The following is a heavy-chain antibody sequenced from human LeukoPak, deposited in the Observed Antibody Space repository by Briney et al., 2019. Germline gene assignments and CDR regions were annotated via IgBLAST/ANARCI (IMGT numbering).Heavy chain of an antibody. CDR1: GYTFSHYW. J-gene: IGHJ1*01. CDR2: INSFGTSA. V-gene: IGHV3-74*01. D-gene: IGHD3-22*01. CDR3: ARDSYDSTSYYYVPY. Sequence: GGSLRLSCAASGYTFSHYWMQWVRQAPGKGLVWVSRINSFGTSAIYADSVKGRFTISRDNAKNTLYLEMNSLRVEDTVVYYCARDSYDSTSYYYVPYWGQGTLVTVSS.